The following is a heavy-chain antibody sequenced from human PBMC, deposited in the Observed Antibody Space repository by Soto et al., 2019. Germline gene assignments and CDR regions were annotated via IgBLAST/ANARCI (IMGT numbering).Heavy chain of an antibody. Sequence: ASVKVSCKTSGYTFTSYDINWVRQATGQGLEWMGWMNPNSGNTGYAQKLQGRVTMTRNTSISTAYMELSSLRSEDTAVYYCARGRRRFGDYYGMDVWGQGTTVTVSS. CDR2: MNPNSGNT. CDR1: GYTFTSYD. V-gene: IGHV1-8*01. CDR3: ARGRRRFGDYYGMDV. J-gene: IGHJ6*02. D-gene: IGHD3-10*01.